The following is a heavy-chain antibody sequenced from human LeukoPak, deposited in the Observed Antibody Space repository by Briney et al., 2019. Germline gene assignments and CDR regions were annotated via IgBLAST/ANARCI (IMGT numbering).Heavy chain of an antibody. CDR3: LCYHDSSSYVDY. Sequence: AGGSLRLSCAASGFTVSNNYMMWVRQDPGKWLEWVSAIFRDDSTYYADSVKGRLTISRDNSKNTLYLQMTSLRVDDTAMYYCLCYHDSSSYVDYWGQGALFTVS. D-gene: IGHD3-22*01. V-gene: IGHV3-53*01. CDR1: GFTVSNNY. J-gene: IGHJ4*02. CDR2: IFRDDST.